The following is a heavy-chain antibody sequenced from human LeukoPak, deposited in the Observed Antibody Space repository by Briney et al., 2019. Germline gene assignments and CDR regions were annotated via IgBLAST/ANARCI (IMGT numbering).Heavy chain of an antibody. Sequence: GGSLRLSCATSGFSFSSYAMSWVRQAPGKGLEWVSCISSSSSYIYYADSVKGRFTISRDNAKNSLFLQMNSLRAEDTAVYYCARGGDGYNSDFDYWGQGTLVTVSS. D-gene: IGHD5-24*01. J-gene: IGHJ4*02. CDR3: ARGGDGYNSDFDY. CDR2: ISSSSSYI. CDR1: GFSFSSYA. V-gene: IGHV3-21*01.